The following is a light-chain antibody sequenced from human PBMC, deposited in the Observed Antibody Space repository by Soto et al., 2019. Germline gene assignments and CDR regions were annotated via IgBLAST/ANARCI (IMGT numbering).Light chain of an antibody. Sequence: DIVMTQSPDSLAVSLGERATINCKSSQSVLYSSNNKNYLAWYQQKPGQPPKLLIYWASTRESGVPDRFSGSGSGTDFPLTLSSLQAEDVAVYYCQQYYSTPLTFGPGTKMDIK. CDR3: QQYYSTPLT. CDR2: WAS. CDR1: QSVLYSSNNKNY. V-gene: IGKV4-1*01. J-gene: IGKJ3*01.